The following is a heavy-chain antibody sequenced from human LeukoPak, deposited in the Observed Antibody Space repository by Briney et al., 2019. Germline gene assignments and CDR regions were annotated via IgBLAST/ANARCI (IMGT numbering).Heavy chain of an antibody. Sequence: GGSLGLSCAASGFTFSSYGMHWVRQAPGKGLEWVAVISYDGSNKYYADSVKGRFTISRDNSKNTLYLQMSSLRAEDTAVYYCAKESLPRAYYYYGMDVWGQGTTVTVSS. CDR3: AKESLPRAYYYYGMDV. CDR2: ISYDGSNK. V-gene: IGHV3-30*18. J-gene: IGHJ6*02. CDR1: GFTFSSYG.